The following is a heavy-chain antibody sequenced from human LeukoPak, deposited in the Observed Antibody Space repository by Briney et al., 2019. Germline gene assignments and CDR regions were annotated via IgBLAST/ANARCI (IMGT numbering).Heavy chain of an antibody. D-gene: IGHD3-10*01. CDR1: GFTFSSHA. CDR3: ARDFAREFTIDY. Sequence: PGGSLRLSCAASGFTFSSHALSWVRQPPGKGLKWVSYISSSSNIVYYADSVKGRFTISRDNAKNSLFLQMNSLRAEDTAVYYCARDFAREFTIDYWGQGTLVTVSS. J-gene: IGHJ4*02. CDR2: ISSSSNIV. V-gene: IGHV3-48*01.